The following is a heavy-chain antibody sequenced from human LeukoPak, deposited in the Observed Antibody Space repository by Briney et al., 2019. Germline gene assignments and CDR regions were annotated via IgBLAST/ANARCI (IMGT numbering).Heavy chain of an antibody. D-gene: IGHD2-2*01. CDR3: ARGGLYCSSTSCYGTHLNFDY. V-gene: IGHV1-2*02. J-gene: IGHJ4*02. CDR2: INPNSGGT. CDR1: GYTFTVYY. Sequence: ASVTVSFEASGYTFTVYYMHWVRQAPGQGLEWMGWINPNSGGTNYAQKFQGRVTMTRDTSISTAYMELSRLRSDDTAVYYCARGGLYCSSTSCYGTHLNFDYWGQGTLVTVSS.